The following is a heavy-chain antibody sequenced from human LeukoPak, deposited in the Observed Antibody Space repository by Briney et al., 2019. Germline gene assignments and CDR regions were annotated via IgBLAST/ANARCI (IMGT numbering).Heavy chain of an antibody. Sequence: GGSLGLSCAASGFTFSTYSMNWVRQAPGKGLEWVSHISSGSSIIYYADSVKGRFTISRDNAKNSLYLQMNSLRAEDTAVYYCARWAQQRHFDYWGQGTLVTVSS. V-gene: IGHV3-48*01. J-gene: IGHJ4*02. CDR1: GFTFSTYS. CDR3: ARWAQQRHFDY. D-gene: IGHD6-13*01. CDR2: ISSGSSII.